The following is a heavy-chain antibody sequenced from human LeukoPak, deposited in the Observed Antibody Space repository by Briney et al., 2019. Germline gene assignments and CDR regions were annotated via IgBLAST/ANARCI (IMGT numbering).Heavy chain of an antibody. CDR2: IRTRAKGYTT. V-gene: IGHV3-72*01. CDR3: ARVGDYYDARGFSSDAFDI. Sequence: PGGALRLSCAASRFTFSDHYMDWVRQAPGKGSEWVARIRTRAKGYTTQYAPSVRDRFSISRDDSTNSVYLQMNSLKTEDTAVYFCARVGDYYDARGFSSDAFDIWGLGTMLTVAS. D-gene: IGHD3-22*01. CDR1: RFTFSDHY. J-gene: IGHJ3*02.